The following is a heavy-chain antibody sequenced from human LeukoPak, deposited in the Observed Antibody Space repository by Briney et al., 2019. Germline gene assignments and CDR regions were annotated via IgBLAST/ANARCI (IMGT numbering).Heavy chain of an antibody. CDR3: ARYWDPRVRTFDI. Sequence: GKSLRLSCATSGFTFSSYSMGWVRQAPGKGLEWVSAITDSGDYTDYAESVKGRFTISRDNSENTVYLQLNSLRVEDTAVYYCARYWDPRVRTFDIWGQGTVVTVSS. D-gene: IGHD1-26*01. CDR1: GFTFSSYS. CDR2: ITDSGDYT. V-gene: IGHV3-23*01. J-gene: IGHJ3*02.